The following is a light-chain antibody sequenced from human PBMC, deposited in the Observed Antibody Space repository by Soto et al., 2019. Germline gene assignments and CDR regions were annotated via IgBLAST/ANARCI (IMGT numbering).Light chain of an antibody. CDR2: GAV. CDR3: QHYVNWPPIT. CDR1: QSPSSN. J-gene: IGKJ5*01. V-gene: IGKV3-15*01. Sequence: VMTQSPVTLSVSPGERVTLSCRASQSPSSNVAWYQQKPGQPPRLLIYGAVTRPTGVPARFSGSESGTEFTLNISSLQSEDFAVYYCQHYVNWPPITFGPGTRLEIK.